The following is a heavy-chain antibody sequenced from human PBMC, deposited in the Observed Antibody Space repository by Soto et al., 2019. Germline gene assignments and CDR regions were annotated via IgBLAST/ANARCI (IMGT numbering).Heavy chain of an antibody. CDR2: INTDGSTT. Sequence: EVQLVECGGGLVQPGGSLRLSYAASEFIFNNYWMHWVCQVPVNGLEWVSRINTDGSTTNFADSVMGQFTISRDNADNTVYLQMHSLRAEDTAVYYYARGIYLKYGLDVWGQGATVPVSS. J-gene: IGHJ6*02. D-gene: IGHD3-16*02. CDR1: EFIFNNYW. V-gene: IGHV3-74*01. CDR3: ARGIYLKYGLDV.